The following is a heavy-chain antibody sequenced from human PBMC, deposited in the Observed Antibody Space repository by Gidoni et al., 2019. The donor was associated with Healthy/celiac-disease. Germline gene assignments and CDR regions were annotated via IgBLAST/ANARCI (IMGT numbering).Heavy chain of an antibody. D-gene: IGHD1-1*01. CDR2: IIPSFGTA. CDR3: ATCRAPLPDLEPYDYYCYYYGMDV. Sequence: QVQLVQSGAEVKKPGSSVKVSCKASGGTVSSYAISWVRPAPGQGLEWIGRIIPSFGTANYEQKFQGRVTITADKSTSTAYMELSSLRSEDTAVYYCATCRAPLPDLEPYDYYCYYYGMDVWGQGTTVTVSS. V-gene: IGHV1-69*06. J-gene: IGHJ6*02. CDR1: GGTVSSYA.